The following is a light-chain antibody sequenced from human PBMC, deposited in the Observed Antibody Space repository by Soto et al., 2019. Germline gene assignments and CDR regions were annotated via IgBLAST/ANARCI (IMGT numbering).Light chain of an antibody. V-gene: IGLV2-14*01. CDR1: SSDVGGYNY. Sequence: QSVLTQPASVSGSPGQSITISCTGASSDVGGYNYVSWYQQHPGKAPKLMIYDVSNRPSGVSNRFSGSKSGNTASLTFSGLQAEDEADYYCSSYTSSSLYVFGTGTKVTVL. CDR2: DVS. CDR3: SSYTSSSLYV. J-gene: IGLJ1*01.